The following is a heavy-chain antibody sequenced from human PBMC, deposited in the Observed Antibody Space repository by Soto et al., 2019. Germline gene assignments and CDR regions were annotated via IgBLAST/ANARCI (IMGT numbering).Heavy chain of an antibody. D-gene: IGHD5-12*01. Sequence: SETLSLTCAVSSGSISSSNWWSWVRQPPGKGLEWIGEIYHSGSTNYNPSLKSRVTISVDTSKNQFSLKLSSVTAADTAVYYCARGSFETGSGDYDWDYWGQGTLVTVSS. CDR3: ARGSFETGSGDYDWDY. CDR1: SGSISSSNW. J-gene: IGHJ4*02. CDR2: IYHSGST. V-gene: IGHV4-4*02.